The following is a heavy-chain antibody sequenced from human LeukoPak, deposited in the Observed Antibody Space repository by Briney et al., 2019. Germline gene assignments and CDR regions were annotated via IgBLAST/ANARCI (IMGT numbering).Heavy chain of an antibody. CDR1: GYTFTSYD. Sequence: GASVKVSCKASGYTFTSYDINWGRQATGQGLEWMGWMNPNSGNTGYAQKFQGRVTMTRNSSISTAYMELSSLRSDDTAVYYYAIFRGYSSWGQGTLVTVSS. CDR3: AIFRGYSS. V-gene: IGHV1-8*02. D-gene: IGHD5-18*01. CDR2: MNPNSGNT. J-gene: IGHJ4*02.